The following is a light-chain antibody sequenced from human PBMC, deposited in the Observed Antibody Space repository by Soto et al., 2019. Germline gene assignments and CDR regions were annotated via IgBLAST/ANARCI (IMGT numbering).Light chain of an antibody. CDR3: QQYGSSPRT. CDR2: GAS. J-gene: IGKJ5*01. V-gene: IGKV3-20*01. CDR1: QSVTSNY. Sequence: EIVLTQSPGTLSLSPGGRATLSCRASQSVTSNYLAWYQQKPGQTPRLLIYGASGRANGIPDRFRGSGSGTDFTLTISRLEPEDFAVYFCQQYGSSPRTFGQGTRLEIK.